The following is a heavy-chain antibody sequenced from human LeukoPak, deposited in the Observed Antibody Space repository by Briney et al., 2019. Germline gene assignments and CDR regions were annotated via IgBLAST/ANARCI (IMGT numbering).Heavy chain of an antibody. Sequence: GGSLRLSCAASGFTFSSYAMHWVRQAPGKGLEYVSAITSNGANTYYADSVKGRFSISRDNSKNTVYLQMGSLRTEDMAVYYCAKPLLSGQQSDPLAYW. CDR2: ITSNGANT. V-gene: IGHV3-64*02. D-gene: IGHD5-12*01. CDR1: GFTFSSYA. J-gene: IGHJ2*01. CDR3: AKPLLSGQQSDPLAYW.